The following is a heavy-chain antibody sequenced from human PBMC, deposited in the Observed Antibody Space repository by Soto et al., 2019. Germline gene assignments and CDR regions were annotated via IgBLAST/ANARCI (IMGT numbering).Heavy chain of an antibody. J-gene: IGHJ3*02. CDR2: IDPSDSYT. V-gene: IGHV5-10-1*01. D-gene: IGHD3-3*01. CDR3: ARLGPNNYDFWSGYYGLGLGAFDI. Sequence: PGESLKISCKGSGYSFTSYWISWVRQMPGKGLEWMGRIDPSDSYTNYSPSFQGHVTISADKSISTAYLQWSSLKASDTAMYYCARLGPNNYDFWSGYYGLGLGAFDIWGQGKMVTVS. CDR1: GYSFTSYW.